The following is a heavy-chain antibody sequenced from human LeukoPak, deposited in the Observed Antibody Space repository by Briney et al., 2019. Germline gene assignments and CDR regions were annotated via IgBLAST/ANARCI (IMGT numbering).Heavy chain of an antibody. D-gene: IGHD3-3*01. CDR3: ARGASTHYDPPGSYFDY. CDR1: GFTFSTYS. Sequence: PGESLRLSCAASGFTFSTYSMNWLRLAPGKGLEWVAVISYDGSNKYYADSVKGRFTISRDNSKNTLYLQMNSLRAEDTAVYYCARGASTHYDPPGSYFDYWGQGTLVTVSS. V-gene: IGHV3-30*03. CDR2: ISYDGSNK. J-gene: IGHJ4*02.